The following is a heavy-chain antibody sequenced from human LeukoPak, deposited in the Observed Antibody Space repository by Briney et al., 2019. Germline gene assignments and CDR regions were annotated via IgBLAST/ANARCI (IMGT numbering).Heavy chain of an antibody. J-gene: IGHJ6*02. CDR3: ARGHVDFGDRMYV. D-gene: IGHD3-10*01. CDR1: GYTLTAYY. Sequence: GASVKVSCKASGYTLTAYYMHWVRQAPGQGREWMGWINPNRGRTNYAQKFQGRVSMTRDTSISTAYMELSRLTSDDAAVYFCARGHVDFGDRMYVWGQGTTVTVSS. V-gene: IGHV1-2*02. CDR2: INPNRGRT.